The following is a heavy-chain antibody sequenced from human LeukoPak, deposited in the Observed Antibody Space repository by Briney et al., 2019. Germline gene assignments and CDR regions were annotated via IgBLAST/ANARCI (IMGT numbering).Heavy chain of an antibody. CDR3: ARDRGNYYDSSGYYATPWGTGYFDY. V-gene: IGHV1-46*01. J-gene: IGHJ4*02. Sequence: ASVKVSCKASGYTFTSYYTHWVRQAPGQGLEWMGIINPSGGSTSYAQKFQGRVTMTRDTSTSTVYMELSSLRSEDTAVYYCARDRGNYYDSSGYYATPWGTGYFDYWGQGTLVTVSS. CDR2: INPSGGST. CDR1: GYTFTSYY. D-gene: IGHD3-22*01.